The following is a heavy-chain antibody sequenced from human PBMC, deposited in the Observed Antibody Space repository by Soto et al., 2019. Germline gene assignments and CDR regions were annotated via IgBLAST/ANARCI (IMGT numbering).Heavy chain of an antibody. D-gene: IGHD6-6*01. CDR3: ARERPDGARLDP. CDR2: IYYSGST. CDR1: GGSISSGDYY. Sequence: PSETLSLTCTVSGGSISSGDYYWSWIRQPPGKGLEWIGYIYYSGSTYYNPSLKSRFTISVDTSKNQFSLKLSSVTAADTAVYYCARERPDGARLDPWGQGTLVTVSS. J-gene: IGHJ5*02. V-gene: IGHV4-30-4*01.